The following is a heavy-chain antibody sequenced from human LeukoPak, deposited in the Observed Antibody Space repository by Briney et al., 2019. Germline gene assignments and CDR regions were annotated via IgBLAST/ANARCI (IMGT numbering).Heavy chain of an antibody. CDR3: ARDFRYEGDY. Sequence: GGSLRLSCAASGFTFRTYTMNWVRQAPGKRLEWVSSISSDSRYIYYADSVKGRFTISRDNAQNSLYLRMNSLRVEDTAVYYCARDFRYEGDYWGQGTLVTVSS. CDR1: GFTFRTYT. D-gene: IGHD5-12*01. V-gene: IGHV3-21*01. J-gene: IGHJ4*02. CDR2: ISSDSRYI.